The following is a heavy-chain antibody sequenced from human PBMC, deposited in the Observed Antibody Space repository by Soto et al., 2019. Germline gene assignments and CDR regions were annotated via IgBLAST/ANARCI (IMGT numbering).Heavy chain of an antibody. CDR3: ARDGITSWGLHRMDV. CDR1: GYTFTGYY. CDR2: INPNSGGT. Sequence: GASVKVSCKASGYTFTGYYMHWVRQAPGQGLEWMGWINPNSGGTNYAQKFRGRVTMTRDTSISPAYMELSRLRSDDTAVYYCARDGITSWGLHRMDVWGQGTTVTVSS. D-gene: IGHD3-16*01. J-gene: IGHJ6*02. V-gene: IGHV1-2*02.